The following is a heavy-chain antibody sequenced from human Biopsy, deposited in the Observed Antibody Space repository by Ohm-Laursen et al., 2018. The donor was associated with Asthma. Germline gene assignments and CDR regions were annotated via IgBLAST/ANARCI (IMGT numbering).Heavy chain of an antibody. CDR3: ARVDTIFGVVIPIYYYYGMDV. D-gene: IGHD3-3*01. V-gene: IGHV3-21*01. Sequence: SLRLSCAASGFTFDDYAMHWVRQAPGKGLEWVSSISSSSSYIYYADSVKGRFTISRDNAKNSLYLQMSSLRAEDTAVYYCARVDTIFGVVIPIYYYYGMDVWGQGTTVTVSS. CDR1: GFTFDDYA. CDR2: ISSSSSYI. J-gene: IGHJ6*02.